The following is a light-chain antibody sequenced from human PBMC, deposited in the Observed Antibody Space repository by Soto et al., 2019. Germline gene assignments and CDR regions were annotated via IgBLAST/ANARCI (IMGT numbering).Light chain of an antibody. Sequence: QSVLTQPASVSGSPGQSITISCIGTISDVGGYNYVSWYQQHPGKAPKFMIYDVSNRPSGVSNRFSGSKSGNTASLTISGLQAEDEADYYCCSYTTSNTRQIVFGTGTKVTVL. J-gene: IGLJ1*01. V-gene: IGLV2-14*01. CDR3: CSYTTSNTRQIV. CDR2: DVS. CDR1: ISDVGGYNY.